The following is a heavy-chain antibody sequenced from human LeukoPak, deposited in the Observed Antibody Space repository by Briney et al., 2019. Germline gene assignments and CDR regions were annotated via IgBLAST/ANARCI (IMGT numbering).Heavy chain of an antibody. V-gene: IGHV4-39*01. CDR2: IYYSGST. J-gene: IGHJ4*02. D-gene: IGHD4-17*01. Sequence: PSETLSLTCTVSGGSISSSSYYWGWIRQPPGTGLEWIGSIYYSGSTYYNPSLKSRVTISVDTSKNQFSLKLSSVTAAETAVYYCARQVYGDPNFDYWGQGTLVTVSS. CDR1: GGSISSSSYY. CDR3: ARQVYGDPNFDY.